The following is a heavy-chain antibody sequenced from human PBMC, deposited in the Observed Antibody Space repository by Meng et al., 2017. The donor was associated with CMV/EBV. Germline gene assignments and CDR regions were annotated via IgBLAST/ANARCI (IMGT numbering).Heavy chain of an antibody. CDR2: IIPIFGTA. Sequence: QVQLVQAGDEVKEPGSSVKVSCKASGGTFSIYAIRWVRQAPGQGPEWMRGIIPIFGTANYAQKFQGRVTITADESTSTAYMELSSLRSEDTAVYYCAREGALAYFDYWGQGTLVTVSS. J-gene: IGHJ4*02. CDR3: AREGALAYFDY. D-gene: IGHD5-12*01. V-gene: IGHV1-69*01. CDR1: GGTFSIYA.